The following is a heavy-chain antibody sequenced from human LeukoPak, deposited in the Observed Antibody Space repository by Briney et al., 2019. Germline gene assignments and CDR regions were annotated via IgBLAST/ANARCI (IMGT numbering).Heavy chain of an antibody. J-gene: IGHJ4*02. CDR3: ARLRCDVGDCYSAGQNF. D-gene: IGHD2-21*02. Sequence: GGSLRLSCAASGFTFTTYWMHWVRQAPGQGLVWVSRINSDGSSTSYADSVKGRFSISRGNARNTLYLQMNSLRAEDTAVYFCARLRCDVGDCYSAGQNFWGQGTLVTVSS. CDR2: INSDGSST. CDR1: GFTFTTYW. V-gene: IGHV3-74*01.